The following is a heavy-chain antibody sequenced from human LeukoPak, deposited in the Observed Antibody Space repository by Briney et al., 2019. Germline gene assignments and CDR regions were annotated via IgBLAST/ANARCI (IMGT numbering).Heavy chain of an antibody. CDR1: GYSFTSYW. J-gene: IGHJ4*02. D-gene: IGHD3-22*01. V-gene: IGHV5-10-1*01. CDR2: IDPSDSYT. CDR3: ARHADYCDSSGYYYDY. Sequence: GESLRISCKGSGYSFTSYWISWVRQMPGKGLEWMGRIDPSDSYTNYSPSLQGHVTISADKSISTAYLQWSSLKASDTAMYYCARHADYCDSSGYYYDYWGQGTLVTVSS.